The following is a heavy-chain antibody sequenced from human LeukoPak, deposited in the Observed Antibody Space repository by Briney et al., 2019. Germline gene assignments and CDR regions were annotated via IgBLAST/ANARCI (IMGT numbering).Heavy chain of an antibody. Sequence: AGGSLRLSCAASGFTFSSYAMCWVRQAPGKGLEWDSAISGSGDTTYYADSVKGRFTISRDNSKNTLYLQMSSLRAEDTAVYYCAKPPAAGNHYYGMDVWGQGTTVTVSS. J-gene: IGHJ6*02. CDR3: AKPPAAGNHYYGMDV. D-gene: IGHD6-13*01. CDR2: ISGSGDTT. V-gene: IGHV3-23*01. CDR1: GFTFSSYA.